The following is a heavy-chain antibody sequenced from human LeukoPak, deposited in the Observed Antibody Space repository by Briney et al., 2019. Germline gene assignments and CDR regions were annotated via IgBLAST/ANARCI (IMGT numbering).Heavy chain of an antibody. J-gene: IGHJ4*02. V-gene: IGHV4-34*01. CDR3: ARRKYDYVWGSYGRIDY. CDR1: GGSFSGYY. CDR2: INHSGST. D-gene: IGHD3-16*01. Sequence: SETLSLTCAVYGGSFSGYYWSWIRQPPGKGLEWIGEINHSGSTNYNPSLQSRVTISVDTSKNQFSLKLSSVTAADTAVYYCARRKYDYVWGSYGRIDYWGQGTLVTVSS.